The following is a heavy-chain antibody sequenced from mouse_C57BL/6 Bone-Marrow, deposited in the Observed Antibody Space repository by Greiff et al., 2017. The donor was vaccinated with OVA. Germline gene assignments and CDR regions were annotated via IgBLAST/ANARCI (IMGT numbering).Heavy chain of an antibody. CDR1: GFNIKDDY. D-gene: IGHD2-3*01. CDR2: IDPENGDT. Sequence: EVKLVESGAELVRPGASVKLSCTASGFNIKDDYMHWVKQRPEQGLEWIGWIDPENGDTEYASKFQGKATITADTSSNTAYLQLSSLTSEDTAVYYCTTDGYLAWFAYWGQGTLVTVSA. J-gene: IGHJ3*01. CDR3: TTDGYLAWFAY. V-gene: IGHV14-4*01.